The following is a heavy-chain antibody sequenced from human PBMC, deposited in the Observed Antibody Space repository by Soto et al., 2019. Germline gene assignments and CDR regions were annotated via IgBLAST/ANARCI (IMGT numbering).Heavy chain of an antibody. CDR3: ARGRAAGGFPSRYYYDGMDV. V-gene: IGHV4-34*01. D-gene: IGHD6-13*01. CDR2: INHSGST. J-gene: IGHJ6*01. CDR1: GGSFSGYY. Sequence: PSETLSLTCAVYGGSFSGYYWSWIRQPPGKGLEWIGEINHSGSTNYNPSLKSRVTISVDTSKNQFSLKLSSVTAADTAVYYCARGRAAGGFPSRYYYDGMDVWVQGTTVT.